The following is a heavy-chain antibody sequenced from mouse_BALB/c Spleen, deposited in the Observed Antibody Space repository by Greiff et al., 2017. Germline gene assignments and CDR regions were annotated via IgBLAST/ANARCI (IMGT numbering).Heavy chain of an antibody. V-gene: IGHV1S56*01. D-gene: IGHD3-3*01. J-gene: IGHJ2*01. CDR1: GYTFTSYY. CDR2: IYPGNVNT. Sequence: VQLQQSGPELVKPGASVRISCKASGYTFTSYYIHWVKQRPGQGLEWIGWIYPGNVNTKYNEKFKGKATLTADKSSSTAYMQLSSLTSEDSAVYFCARGGLVYDYWGQGTTLTVSS. CDR3: ARGGLVYDY.